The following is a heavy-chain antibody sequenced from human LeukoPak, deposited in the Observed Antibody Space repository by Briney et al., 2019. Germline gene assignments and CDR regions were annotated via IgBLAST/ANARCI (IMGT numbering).Heavy chain of an antibody. D-gene: IGHD2-8*01. CDR3: ARALGYCTNGVCYAALGTYYYYYGMDV. Sequence: PSETLSLTCTVSGGSISSYYWSWIRQPPGKGLEWIGYIYYSGSTNYNPSLKSRVTISVDTSKNQFSLKLSSVTAADTAVYYCARALGYCTNGVCYAALGTYYYYYGMDVWGQGTTATVSS. V-gene: IGHV4-59*01. CDR1: GGSISSYY. CDR2: IYYSGST. J-gene: IGHJ6*02.